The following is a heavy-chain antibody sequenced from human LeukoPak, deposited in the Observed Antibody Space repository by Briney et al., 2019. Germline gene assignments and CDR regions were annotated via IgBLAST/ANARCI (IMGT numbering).Heavy chain of an antibody. Sequence: GGSLRLSCAASGFTFSSYAMSWVRQAPGKGLEWVSAISGSGGSTYYADSVKGRFTISRDNSKNTLYLQMNSLRAEDTAVYYCAKDDPVIVVVITPYYFDYWGQGTLVTVSS. CDR3: AKDDPVIVVVITPYYFDY. CDR1: GFTFSSYA. J-gene: IGHJ4*02. D-gene: IGHD3-22*01. CDR2: ISGSGGST. V-gene: IGHV3-23*01.